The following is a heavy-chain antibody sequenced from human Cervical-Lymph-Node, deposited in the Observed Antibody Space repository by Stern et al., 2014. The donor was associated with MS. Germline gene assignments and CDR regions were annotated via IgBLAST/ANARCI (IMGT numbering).Heavy chain of an antibody. D-gene: IGHD6-6*01. V-gene: IGHV3-7*01. CDR3: TREQAPASY. Sequence: EVQLVQSGGGLVQPGGSLRLSCAASGFTFSNFWMSWARQAPGKGLEWVANIKQDGSEKYYADSVKGRFTISRNNAENSVFLQMDSLRVEDTAMYYCTREQAPASYWGQGVLITVSS. CDR2: IKQDGSEK. J-gene: IGHJ4*02. CDR1: GFTFSNFW.